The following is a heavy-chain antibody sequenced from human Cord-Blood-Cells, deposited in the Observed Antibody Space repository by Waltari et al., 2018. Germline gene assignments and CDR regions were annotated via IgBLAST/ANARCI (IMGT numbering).Heavy chain of an antibody. D-gene: IGHD6-6*01. V-gene: IGHV4-34*01. CDR2: INHSEST. CDR3: AQGSGIAARGYYYYYMDV. CDR1: GGSFSGYY. J-gene: IGHJ6*03. Sequence: QVQLQQWGAGLLKPSETLSLTCAVYGGSFSGYYWSWIRQPPGKGLEWIGEINHSESTNYNPSLKSRVTISVDTSKNQFSLKLSSVTAADTAVYYCAQGSGIAARGYYYYYMDVWGKGTTVTVSS.